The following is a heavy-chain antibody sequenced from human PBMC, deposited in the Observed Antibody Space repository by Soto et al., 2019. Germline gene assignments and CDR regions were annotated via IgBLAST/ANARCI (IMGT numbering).Heavy chain of an antibody. CDR1: GGSISSYY. V-gene: IGHV4-4*07. D-gene: IGHD1-20*01. CDR3: AMNFGITGTRDAFDI. CDR2: IYTSGST. Sequence: QVQLQESGPGLVKPSETLSLTCTISGGSISSYYWSWIRQPAGKGLEWIGRIYTSGSTNYNASLKSRVTMSVDTSKNQFSLKLSSVTAADTAVYYCAMNFGITGTRDAFDIWGQGTMVTVSS. J-gene: IGHJ3*02.